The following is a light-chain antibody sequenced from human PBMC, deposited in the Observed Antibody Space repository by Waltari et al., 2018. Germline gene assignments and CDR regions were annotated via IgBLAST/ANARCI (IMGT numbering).Light chain of an antibody. J-gene: IGLJ3*02. CDR3: QVWDSGSDHWV. Sequence: SYVLTQPPSVSVPPGQAATATCGGNNIGHKSVHSLQQKTGQAPVLVMYDGHDRPSEIPERFSGSNSGSTATLTINRVEAGDEADYYCQVWDSGSDHWVFGGGTKLTVL. CDR1: NIGHKS. V-gene: IGLV3-21*02. CDR2: DGH.